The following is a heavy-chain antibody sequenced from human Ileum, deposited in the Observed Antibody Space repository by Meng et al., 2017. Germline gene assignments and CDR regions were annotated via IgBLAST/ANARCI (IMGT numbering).Heavy chain of an antibody. V-gene: IGHV4-61*08. CDR1: GGSVSTSDYP. D-gene: IGHD7-27*01. Sequence: VQLQASGPGLVRPSETPSLICTVSGGSVSTSDYPWGWIRQPPGKGLEWFGYAGTNYNPSLKSRVTISVDTSKRQFSLKLTSVTAADTAVYYCARDHWGSLDYWGQGILVTVSS. CDR2: AGT. J-gene: IGHJ4*02. CDR3: ARDHWGSLDY.